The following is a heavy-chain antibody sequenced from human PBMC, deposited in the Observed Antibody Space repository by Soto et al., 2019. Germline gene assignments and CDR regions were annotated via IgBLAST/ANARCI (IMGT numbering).Heavy chain of an antibody. CDR2: IYYSGST. CDR3: ARDRVLGVVVGYYGMDV. Sequence: PSETLSLTCTVSGGSISSGGYYWSWIRQHPGKGLEWIGYIYYSGSTYYNPSLKSRVTISVDTSKNQFSLKLSSVTAADTAVYYCARDRVLGVVVGYYGMDVWGQGTTVTVSS. CDR1: GGSISSGGYY. D-gene: IGHD2-15*01. J-gene: IGHJ6*02. V-gene: IGHV4-31*03.